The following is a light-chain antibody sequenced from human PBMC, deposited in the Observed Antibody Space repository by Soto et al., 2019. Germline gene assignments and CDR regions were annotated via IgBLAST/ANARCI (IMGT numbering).Light chain of an antibody. CDR2: NNN. V-gene: IGLV1-47*02. CDR1: SSSIGTNS. J-gene: IGLJ1*01. Sequence: QSVLTQSPSASGTPGQRVTISCSGSSSSIGTNSVYWYQQLPGAAPKVLIYNNNQRPSGVPARFSASKSGTAASLTINGLRSEDADDYYCAAWDDNTRTYVFGGGTKLTVL. CDR3: AAWDDNTRTYV.